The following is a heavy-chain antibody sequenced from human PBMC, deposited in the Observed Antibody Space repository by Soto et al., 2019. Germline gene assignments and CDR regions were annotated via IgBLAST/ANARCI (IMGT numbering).Heavy chain of an antibody. J-gene: IGHJ5*02. CDR3: ARPPSTGSGSYFP. CDR2: ISSSSSST. V-gene: IGHV3-48*01. CDR1: GFTFSSYW. D-gene: IGHD3-10*01. Sequence: GGSLRLSCAASGFTFSSYWMHWVRQAPGKGLEWVSCISSSSSSTNYADSVKGRFTISRDNAKNSLYLQMNSLRAEDTAVYYCARPPSTGSGSYFPWGQGTLVTVSS.